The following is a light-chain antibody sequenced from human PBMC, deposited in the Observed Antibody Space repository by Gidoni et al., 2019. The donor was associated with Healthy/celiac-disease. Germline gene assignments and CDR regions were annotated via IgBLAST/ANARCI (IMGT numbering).Light chain of an antibody. Sequence: DIVMTQSPESLALSLGERATINCKSSQSVLYSTNNKNYLAWYQQKPGQPPKLLIYWASTRESGVPDRFSGSGSGTDFTLTISSLQAEDVAVYYCQQYYSTPPLTFGGGTKVEIK. CDR2: WAS. J-gene: IGKJ4*01. CDR3: QQYYSTPPLT. V-gene: IGKV4-1*01. CDR1: QSVLYSTNNKNY.